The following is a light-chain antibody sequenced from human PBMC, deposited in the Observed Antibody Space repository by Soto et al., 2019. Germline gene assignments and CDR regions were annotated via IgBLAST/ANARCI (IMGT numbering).Light chain of an antibody. V-gene: IGLV3-9*01. CDR3: QVWDGNTVV. CDR2: RDY. J-gene: IGLJ2*01. Sequence: SYELTQPLSVSVALGRTASITCGGNNIGNKNVHWYQQKPGQAPVLVIYRDYNRPSGIPERFSGSNSGNTATLTISRAQVGDEADFYCQVWDGNTVVFGGGTKLTV. CDR1: NIGNKN.